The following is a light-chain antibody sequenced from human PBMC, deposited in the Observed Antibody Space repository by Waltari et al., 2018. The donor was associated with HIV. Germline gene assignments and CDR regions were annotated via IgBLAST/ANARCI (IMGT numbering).Light chain of an antibody. Sequence: QSVLTQPPSVSGAPGQRVTISCTGSSSNIGAGYDVHWYQQLPGTAPKLLIYGTRVRPSGVPDPVSGSKSGTAASLAITGLQAEDEADYSCQSYDSSLSGSGVFGGGTKLTVL. CDR1: SSNIGAGYD. V-gene: IGLV1-40*01. J-gene: IGLJ3*02. CDR3: QSYDSSLSGSGV. CDR2: GTR.